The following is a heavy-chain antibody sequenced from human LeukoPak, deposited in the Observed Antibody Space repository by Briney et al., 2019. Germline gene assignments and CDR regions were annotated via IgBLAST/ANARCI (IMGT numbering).Heavy chain of an antibody. J-gene: IGHJ4*02. CDR1: GFTFNSYW. V-gene: IGHV3-7*01. D-gene: IGHD1-26*01. CDR3: ARRGSYSIFDY. Sequence: GGSLRLSRAASGFTFNSYWMSWVRQAPGKGREWVANIKQDGSEKYYVDSVKGRFTISRDNAKDSLYLLMDSLRAEDTAVYFCARRGSYSIFDYWGQGTLVTVSS. CDR2: IKQDGSEK.